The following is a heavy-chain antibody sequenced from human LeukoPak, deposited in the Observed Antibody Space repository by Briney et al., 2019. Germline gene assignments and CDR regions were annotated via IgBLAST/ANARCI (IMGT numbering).Heavy chain of an antibody. CDR3: AKSTYWSNPYYFDY. J-gene: IGHJ4*02. D-gene: IGHD2-2*01. V-gene: IGHV3-23*01. CDR2: ISGSGTTT. Sequence: PGGSLRLSCAASGFTFSNYAMSWVRQAPGKGLEWVSAISGSGTTTYYADSVKGRFTISRDNSKNTLYLQMNSLRAEDTAVFYCAKSTYWSNPYYFDYWGQGALVTVSS. CDR1: GFTFSNYA.